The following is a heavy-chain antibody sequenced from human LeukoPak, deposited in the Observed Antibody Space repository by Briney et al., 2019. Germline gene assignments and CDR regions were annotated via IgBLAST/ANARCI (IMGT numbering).Heavy chain of an antibody. V-gene: IGHV1-8*03. CDR1: GYTLTSYD. CDR3: ARGTGLLWFGELNWYFDL. CDR2: MNPNSGNT. J-gene: IGHJ2*01. D-gene: IGHD3-10*01. Sequence: ASVKVSCKASGYTLTSYDINWVRQATGQGLEWMGWMNPNSGNTGYAQKSQGRVTITRNTSISTAYMELSSLRSEDTAVYYCARGTGLLWFGELNWYFDLWGRGTLVTVSS.